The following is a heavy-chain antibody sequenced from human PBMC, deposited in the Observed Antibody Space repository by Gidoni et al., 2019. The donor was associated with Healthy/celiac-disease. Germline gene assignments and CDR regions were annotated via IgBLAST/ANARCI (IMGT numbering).Heavy chain of an antibody. J-gene: IGHJ6*03. CDR2: INHSGST. Sequence: QVQLQQWGAGLLKPSETLSLTCAVYGGSFSGYYWSWIRQPPGKGLEWIGEINHSGSTNYNPSLKSRVTISVDTSKNQFSLKLSSVTAADTAVYYCARGAKGVVPAAYVYYYYYYMDVWGKGTTVTVSS. V-gene: IGHV4-34*01. CDR1: GGSFSGYY. D-gene: IGHD2-2*01. CDR3: ARGAKGVVPAAYVYYYYYYMDV.